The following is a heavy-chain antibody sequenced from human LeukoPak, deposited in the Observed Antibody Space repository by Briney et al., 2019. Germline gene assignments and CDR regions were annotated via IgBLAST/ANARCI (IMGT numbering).Heavy chain of an antibody. Sequence: SETLSLTCTVSGGSISSSSYYWGWIRQPPGKGLEWIGSIYYSGSTYYNPSLKSRVTISVDTSKNQFSLKLSSVTAADTAVYYCARGQVGATKDFDYWGQGTLVTVSS. CDR3: ARGQVGATKDFDY. D-gene: IGHD1-26*01. V-gene: IGHV4-39*07. CDR1: GGSISSSSYY. J-gene: IGHJ4*02. CDR2: IYYSGST.